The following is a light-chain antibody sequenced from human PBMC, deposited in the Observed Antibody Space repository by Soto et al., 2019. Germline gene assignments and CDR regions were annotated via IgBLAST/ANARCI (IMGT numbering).Light chain of an antibody. V-gene: IGLV2-8*01. CDR3: SSYAGSLVV. Sequence: QSDLTQPPSASGSPGQSVTISCTGTSSDVGGYNFVSWYQQHPGKAPKLMIYEVSKRPSGVPDRFSGSKSGNTASLTVSGLQAEDEADYYCSSYAGSLVVFGGGTKLTVL. CDR1: SSDVGGYNF. J-gene: IGLJ3*02. CDR2: EVS.